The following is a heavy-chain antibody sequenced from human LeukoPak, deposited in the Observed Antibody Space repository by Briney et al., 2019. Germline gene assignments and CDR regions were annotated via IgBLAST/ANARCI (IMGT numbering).Heavy chain of an antibody. J-gene: IGHJ4*02. CDR3: ASSGTHYPYY. Sequence: PGGSLRLSCAASGITFSSYWMHWVRQAPGKGLVWVSRINSDGSRTRYAASVKGRFTISRDNAKNTVYLQMNSLRAEDSAVYYCASSGTHYPYYWGQGALVTVSS. D-gene: IGHD3-10*01. CDR2: INSDGSRT. V-gene: IGHV3-74*01. CDR1: GITFSSYW.